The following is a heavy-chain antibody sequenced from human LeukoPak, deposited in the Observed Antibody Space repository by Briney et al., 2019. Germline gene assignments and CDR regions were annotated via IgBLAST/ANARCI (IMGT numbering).Heavy chain of an antibody. CDR3: ARGWLDAFDI. J-gene: IGHJ3*02. Sequence: PGGSLRLSCAASGFTFSSYSMNWVSQAPGKGLEWVSSISSSSSYIYYADSVKGRFTISRDNAKNSLYLQMNSLRAEDTAVYYCARGWLDAFDIWGQGTMVTVSS. CDR1: GFTFSSYS. CDR2: ISSSSSYI. V-gene: IGHV3-21*01. D-gene: IGHD6-19*01.